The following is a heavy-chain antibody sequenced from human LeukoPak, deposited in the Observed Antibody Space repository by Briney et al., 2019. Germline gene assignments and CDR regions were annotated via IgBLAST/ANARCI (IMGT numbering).Heavy chain of an antibody. CDR2: ISYDGSNK. CDR3: ARVDY. V-gene: IGHV3-30*04. J-gene: IGHJ4*02. CDR1: GFTFSSYA. Sequence: GGSLRLSCAASGFTFSSYAMHWVRQAPGKGLEWVAVISYDGSNKYYADSAKGRFTISRDNSKNTLYLQMNSLRAEDTAVYYCARVDYWGQGTLVTVSS.